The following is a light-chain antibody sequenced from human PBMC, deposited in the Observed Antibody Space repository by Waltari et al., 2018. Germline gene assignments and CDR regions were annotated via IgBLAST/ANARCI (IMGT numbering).Light chain of an antibody. CDR1: SSNTGVRPD. V-gene: IGLV1-40*01. CDR2: GNI. Sequence: QSVLTQPPSVSGAPGQRVTIACTGSSSNTGVRPDVTWSKQVPGTAPKPLIYGNINRPSGGPDRFSGSKSGTSASLAITGLQAEDEADYYCQSYDSSLRGVIFGGGTKLTVL. J-gene: IGLJ2*01. CDR3: QSYDSSLRGVI.